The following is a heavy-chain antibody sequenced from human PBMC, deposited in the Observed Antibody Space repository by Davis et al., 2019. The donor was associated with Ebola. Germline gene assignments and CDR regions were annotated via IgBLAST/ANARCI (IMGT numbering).Heavy chain of an antibody. D-gene: IGHD3-16*01. CDR1: GGSISSSDYC. CDR2: ICYNGNI. J-gene: IGHJ4*02. V-gene: IGHV4-39*01. Sequence: PSETLSLTCTVFGGSISSSDYCWGWIRQPPGKELEWIGSICYNGNIYYKPSLKSRVTISVDTSKNQFSLRLRSESAADTAVYYCARTLRRKGGVLSDRPLPPPFDYWGQGILVTVSS. CDR3: ARTLRRKGGVLSDRPLPPPFDY.